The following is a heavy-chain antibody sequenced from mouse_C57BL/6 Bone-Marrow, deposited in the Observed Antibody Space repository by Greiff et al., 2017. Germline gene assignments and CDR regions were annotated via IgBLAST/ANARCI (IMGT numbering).Heavy chain of an antibody. CDR3: ARAWGLRPWGAY. J-gene: IGHJ3*01. D-gene: IGHD2-4*01. CDR1: GYSITSGYY. CDR2: LSYDGSN. V-gene: IGHV3-6*01. Sequence: EVQRVESGPGLVKPSQSLSLTCSVTGYSITSGYYWNWIRQFPGNKLEWMGYLSYDGSNNYNPSLKNRTPITRDTSKNRMFLKLNSVTTEDTATDDCARAWGLRPWGAYWGQGTLVTVSA.